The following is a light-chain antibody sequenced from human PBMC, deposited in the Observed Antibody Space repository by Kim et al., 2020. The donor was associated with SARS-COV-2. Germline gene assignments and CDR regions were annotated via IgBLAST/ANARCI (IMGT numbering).Light chain of an antibody. CDR1: RSIRRD. V-gene: IGKV3-15*01. J-gene: IGKJ4*01. CDR3: QQYNNWPLT. CDR2: GTS. Sequence: VSSGERATLSCRASRSIRRDLAGYQQRPGQTPRLLIYGTSTRATDIPARFSGSGSGTEFTLTISSLQSEDSAIYYCQQYNNWPLTFGGGTKVDIK.